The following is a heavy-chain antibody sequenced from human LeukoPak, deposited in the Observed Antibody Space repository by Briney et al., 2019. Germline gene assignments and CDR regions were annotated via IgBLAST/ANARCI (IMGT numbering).Heavy chain of an antibody. CDR2: IIPILGIA. J-gene: IGHJ5*02. CDR1: GGTFSSYA. D-gene: IGHD2-2*01. V-gene: IGHV1-69*04. CDR3: ARVLGDCSSTSCQGRRFGP. Sequence: ASAKVSCKASGGTFSSYAISWVRQAPGQGLEWMGRIIPILGIANYAQKFQGRVTITADESTSTAYMELSSLRSEDTAVYYCARVLGDCSSTSCQGRRFGPWGQGTLVTVSS.